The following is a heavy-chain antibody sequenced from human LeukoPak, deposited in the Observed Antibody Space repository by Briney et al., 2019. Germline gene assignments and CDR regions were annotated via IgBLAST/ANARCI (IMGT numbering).Heavy chain of an antibody. D-gene: IGHD3-16*01. Sequence: PGGSLRLSCAASGFVFSSYWMHWVRQVPGGGLVWVSRIYTDGSYTNYADSVKGRFTISRDNAKNTLSLHMNSLRAEDMGVYYCARGDDESLDHWGQGTLVTVSS. J-gene: IGHJ4*02. CDR3: ARGDDESLDH. CDR2: IYTDGSYT. CDR1: GFVFSSYW. V-gene: IGHV3-74*01.